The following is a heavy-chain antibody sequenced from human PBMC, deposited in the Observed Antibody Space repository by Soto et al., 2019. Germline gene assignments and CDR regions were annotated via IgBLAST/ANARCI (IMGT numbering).Heavy chain of an antibody. CDR2: IYYSGST. Sequence: LSLTCTVSGGSISSSDYYWGWIRQPPGKGREWSGDIYYSGSTYYNPSLKSRVSISVDTSKNQFSTNRISVTAADTAVYYCATHVSNSGYWFDPWGQGTLVPVSS. CDR3: ATHVSNSGYWFDP. V-gene: IGHV4-39*01. J-gene: IGHJ5*02. D-gene: IGHD4-4*01. CDR1: GGSISSSDYY.